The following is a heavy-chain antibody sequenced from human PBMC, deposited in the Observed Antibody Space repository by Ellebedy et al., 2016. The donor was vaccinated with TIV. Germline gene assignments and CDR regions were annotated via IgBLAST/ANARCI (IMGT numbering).Heavy chain of an antibody. CDR1: GFTLTTYA. J-gene: IGHJ4*02. V-gene: IGHV3-23*01. CDR3: AKTRQTNPVAPHYFDY. Sequence: GESLKISCAASGFTLTTYAMSWVRQAPGKGLEWVSSISATGGSTYSSYSVKGRFTISRDISKKTLYLQMNSLRAEDTAMYYCAKTRQTNPVAPHYFDYWGQGTLVPVSS. CDR2: ISATGGST.